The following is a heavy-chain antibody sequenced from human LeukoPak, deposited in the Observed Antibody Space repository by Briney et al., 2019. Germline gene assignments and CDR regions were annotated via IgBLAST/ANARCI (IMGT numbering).Heavy chain of an antibody. CDR3: ARAEPGDYDFWSGLDY. CDR1: GYTLTSYG. V-gene: IGHV1-18*01. J-gene: IGHJ4*02. D-gene: IGHD3-3*01. CDR2: ISAYNGNT. Sequence: ASVKVSCKASGYTLTSYGISWVRQAPGQGLEWMGWISAYNGNTNYAQKLQGRVTMTTDTSTSTAYMELRSLRSDDTAVYYCARAEPGDYDFWSGLDYWGQGTLVTVSS.